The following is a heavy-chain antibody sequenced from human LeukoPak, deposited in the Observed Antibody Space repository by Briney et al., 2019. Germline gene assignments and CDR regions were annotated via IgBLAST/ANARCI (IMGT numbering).Heavy chain of an antibody. V-gene: IGHV1-2*02. D-gene: IGHD2-2*01. CDR2: INPNSGGT. J-gene: IGHJ4*02. CDR1: GYTFTGYY. Sequence: EASVKVSCKASGYTFTGYYMHWVRQAPGQGLGWMGWINPNSGGTNYAQKFQGRVTMTRDTSISTAYMELSRLRSDDTAVYYCARVPLYCSSTSCYADYWGQGTLVTVSS. CDR3: ARVPLYCSSTSCYADY.